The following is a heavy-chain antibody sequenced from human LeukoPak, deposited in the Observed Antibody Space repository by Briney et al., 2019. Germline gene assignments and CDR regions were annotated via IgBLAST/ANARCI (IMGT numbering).Heavy chain of an antibody. V-gene: IGHV4-39*01. CDR1: GGSISSSSHS. CDR2: IYYSGST. Sequence: PSETLSLTCTVSGGSISSSSHSWGWIRQSPGKGLEWIGSIYYSGSTYYNPSLKSRVTISVDTSKNQFSLKLSSVTAADTAVYYCARTLYGDYVAYYYYYYMDVWGKGTTVTISS. D-gene: IGHD4-17*01. CDR3: ARTLYGDYVAYYYYYYMDV. J-gene: IGHJ6*03.